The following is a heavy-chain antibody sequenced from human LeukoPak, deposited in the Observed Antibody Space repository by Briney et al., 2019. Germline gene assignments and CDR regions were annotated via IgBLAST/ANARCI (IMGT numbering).Heavy chain of an antibody. CDR3: ASIRNTYYYDPDAFDI. CDR2: INHSGST. V-gene: IGHV4-34*01. J-gene: IGHJ3*02. Sequence: PSETLSLTCAVYGGSFSGYYWSWIRQPPGKGLEWIGEINHSGSTNYNPSLKSRVPISVDTSKNQFSLKLSSVTAADTAVYYCASIRNTYYYDPDAFDIWGQGTMVTVSS. CDR1: GGSFSGYY. D-gene: IGHD3-22*01.